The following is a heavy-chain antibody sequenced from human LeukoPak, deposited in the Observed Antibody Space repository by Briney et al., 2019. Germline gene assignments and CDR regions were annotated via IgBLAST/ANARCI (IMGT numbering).Heavy chain of an antibody. CDR1: GGSISTGDFY. Sequence: SETLSLTCSVSGGSISTGDFYWSWIRQPPGKGLEWIGYIYYSGSTNYNPSLKSRVTISVDTSKNQFSLKLSSVTAADTAVYYCARRHSSHFDYWGQGTLVTGSS. CDR3: ARRHSSHFDY. J-gene: IGHJ4*02. CDR2: IYYSGST. V-gene: IGHV4-61*08.